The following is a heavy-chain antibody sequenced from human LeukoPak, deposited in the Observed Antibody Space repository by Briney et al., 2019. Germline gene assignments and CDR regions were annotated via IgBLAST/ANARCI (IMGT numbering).Heavy chain of an antibody. J-gene: IGHJ4*02. CDR3: ARHPYSGSYFDY. V-gene: IGHV4-59*08. Sequence: SETLSLTCTVSGVSGGSISSYSGSWIRQPPGKGLEWIGYIYYSGSTNYNPSLKSRVTISVDTSKNQFSLKLSSVTAADTAVYYCARHPYSGSYFDYWGQGTLVTVSS. D-gene: IGHD1-26*01. CDR2: IYYSGST. CDR1: GGSISSYS.